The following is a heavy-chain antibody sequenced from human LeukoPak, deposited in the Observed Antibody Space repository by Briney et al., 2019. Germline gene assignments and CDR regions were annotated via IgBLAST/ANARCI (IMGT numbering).Heavy chain of an antibody. D-gene: IGHD3-22*01. CDR3: VRDRAYFDSSGFYNLDY. CDR1: GFTFSDYW. J-gene: IGHJ4*02. CDR2: IKQDGSEK. Sequence: GGSLRFSCASSGFTFSDYWMSWVRQAPGNGLEWVANIKQDGSEKYYVDSVKGRFTISRDNAKNSLYLQMNSLRAEDTAVYYCVRDRAYFDSSGFYNLDYWGQGTLVTVSS. V-gene: IGHV3-7*01.